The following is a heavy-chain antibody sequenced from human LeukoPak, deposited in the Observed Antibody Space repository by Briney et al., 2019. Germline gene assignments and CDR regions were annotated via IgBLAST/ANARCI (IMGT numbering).Heavy chain of an antibody. Sequence: GGSLRLSCAASGFTFRDYGMHWIRQAPGKGLEWVAFIRNDGSNEYYPDSVKGRFTISRDNSRNTLYLQMNSLRYEDTAVYYCAKGGSASHNWFDPWGQGTLVTVSS. CDR1: GFTFRDYG. D-gene: IGHD2-15*01. V-gene: IGHV3-30*02. CDR3: AKGGSASHNWFDP. CDR2: IRNDGSNE. J-gene: IGHJ5*02.